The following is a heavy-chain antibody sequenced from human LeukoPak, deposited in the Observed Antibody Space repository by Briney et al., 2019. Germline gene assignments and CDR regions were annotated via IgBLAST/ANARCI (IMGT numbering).Heavy chain of an antibody. CDR3: AKGRGSNWPNSRELDY. Sequence: GGSLRLSCVASGLTFISDAMTWVHQSPGKGLEWVSIIGGSGESTDYADSVKGRFTISRDNSKNTLYLQMTSLRAEDSALYYCAKGRGSNWPNSRELDYWGQGTLVTVSS. J-gene: IGHJ4*02. CDR2: IGGSGEST. D-gene: IGHD3-10*01. V-gene: IGHV3-23*01. CDR1: GLTFISDA.